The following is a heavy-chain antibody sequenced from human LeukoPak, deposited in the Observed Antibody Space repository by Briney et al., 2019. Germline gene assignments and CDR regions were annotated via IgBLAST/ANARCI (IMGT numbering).Heavy chain of an antibody. CDR1: GFTFCSYA. J-gene: IGHJ4*02. CDR3: ARDPYSGSYYFGYFDY. Sequence: PGGSLRLSCAASGFTFCSYAMHWVRQGPGKGLEWVAVISYDGSNKYYADSVKGRFTISRDNSKNTLYLQMNSLRAEDTAVYYCARDPYSGSYYFGYFDYWGQGTLVTVSS. D-gene: IGHD1-26*01. CDR2: ISYDGSNK. V-gene: IGHV3-30-3*01.